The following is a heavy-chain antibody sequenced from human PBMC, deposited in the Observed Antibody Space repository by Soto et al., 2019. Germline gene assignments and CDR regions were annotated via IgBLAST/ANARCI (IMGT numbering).Heavy chain of an antibody. CDR1: GGSISSGGYS. V-gene: IGHV4-30-2*01. CDR3: AGSITGTTLHY. CDR2: IYHSGST. J-gene: IGHJ4*02. Sequence: QLQLQESGSGLVKPSQTLSLTCAVSGGSISSGGYSWSWIRQPPGKGLEWIGYIYHSGSTYYNPSLKXRXTXSXXRSKNQFPLKLSSVTAADTAVYYCAGSITGTTLHYWGQGTLVTVSS. D-gene: IGHD1-7*01.